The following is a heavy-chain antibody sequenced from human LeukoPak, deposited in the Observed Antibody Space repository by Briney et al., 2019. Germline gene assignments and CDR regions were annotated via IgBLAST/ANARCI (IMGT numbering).Heavy chain of an antibody. CDR2: ILYDGINR. CDR1: GFTFSSYV. V-gene: IGHV3-33*08. J-gene: IGHJ6*02. CDR3: ARRPSLGYSYGPNYYYGMDV. D-gene: IGHD5-18*01. Sequence: GRSLRLSCAASGFTFSSYVMHWVRQAPGKGLEWVAVILYDGINRYYADSVKGRFTISRDNSKNMLYLEMNNLRAEDTAVYYCARRPSLGYSYGPNYYYGMDVWGQGTTVTVSS.